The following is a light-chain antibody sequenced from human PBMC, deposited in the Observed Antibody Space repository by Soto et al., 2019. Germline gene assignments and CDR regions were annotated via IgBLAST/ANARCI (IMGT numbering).Light chain of an antibody. CDR3: QSYDSTLSGLYV. V-gene: IGLV1-40*01. J-gene: IGLJ1*01. CDR1: SANIGAGYD. CDR2: GNN. Sequence: QSALTQPPSMSGAPGQRVTISCTGTSANIGAGYDVHWYQQLPGMAPTLLIYGNNKRPSGVPDRFSGSKSGTSASLAITGLQAEDEADYYCQSYDSTLSGLYVLGTGTKVTVL.